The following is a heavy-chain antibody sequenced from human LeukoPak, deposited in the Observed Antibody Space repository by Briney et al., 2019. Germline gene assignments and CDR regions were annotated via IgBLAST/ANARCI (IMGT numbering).Heavy chain of an antibody. J-gene: IGHJ6*02. CDR2: ISGSGGST. Sequence: GGSLRLSCAASGFTFSTYAMSWVRQAPGKGLEWVSAISGSGGSTYYADSVKGRFTISRDNSRNTLYLQMNSLRAEDTAVYYCASAYSSGSYSLYYGVDVWGQGTTVTVSS. V-gene: IGHV3-23*01. D-gene: IGHD6-19*01. CDR1: GFTFSTYA. CDR3: ASAYSSGSYSLYYGVDV.